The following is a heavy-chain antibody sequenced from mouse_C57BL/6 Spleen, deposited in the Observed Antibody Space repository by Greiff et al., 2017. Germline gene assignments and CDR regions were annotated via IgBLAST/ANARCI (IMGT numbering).Heavy chain of an antibody. CDR3: SRNFAGYYEYDGTWAWFAY. CDR1: GFSLTSYG. V-gene: IGHV2-2*01. D-gene: IGHD2-4*01. Sequence: QVQLQQSGPGLVQPSQSLSITCTVSGFSLTSYGVHWVRQSPGKGLGWLGVIWSGGSTDYNAAFISRLSISKDNSKSKVFFKMNSLQADDTAIYYCSRNFAGYYEYDGTWAWFAYWGQGTLVTVSA. J-gene: IGHJ3*01. CDR2: IWSGGST.